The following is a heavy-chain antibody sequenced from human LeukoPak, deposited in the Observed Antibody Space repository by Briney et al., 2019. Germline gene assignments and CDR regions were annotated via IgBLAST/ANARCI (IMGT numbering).Heavy chain of an antibody. Sequence: GGSLRLSCAASGFTFSSYDMHWVRQATGKGLEWVSAIGTAGDTYYPGSVKGRFTISRENAKNSLYLQMNSLRAGDTAVYYCARELGDGVAFDIWGQGKMVTVSS. CDR2: IGTAGDT. D-gene: IGHD5-24*01. V-gene: IGHV3-13*01. J-gene: IGHJ3*02. CDR1: GFTFSSYD. CDR3: ARELGDGVAFDI.